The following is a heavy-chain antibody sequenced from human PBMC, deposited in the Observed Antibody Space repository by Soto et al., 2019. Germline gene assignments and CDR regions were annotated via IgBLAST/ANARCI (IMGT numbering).Heavy chain of an antibody. CDR2: IYYSGST. Sequence: SETLSLTCTVSGGSISSGDYYWSWIRQPPGQGLEWIGYIYYSGSTYYNPSLKSRVTISVDTSKNQFSLKLSSVTAADTAVYECARVRLDDGFGGRFFDYWGQGTLVTVSS. V-gene: IGHV4-30-4*01. CDR1: GGSISSGDYY. CDR3: ARVRLDDGFGGRFFDY. J-gene: IGHJ4*02. D-gene: IGHD3-10*01.